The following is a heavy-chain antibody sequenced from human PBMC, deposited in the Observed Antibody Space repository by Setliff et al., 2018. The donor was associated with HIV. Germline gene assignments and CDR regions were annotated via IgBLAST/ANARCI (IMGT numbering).Heavy chain of an antibody. J-gene: IGHJ4*02. CDR2: MSTSGSS. V-gene: IGHV4-39*07. Sequence: SETLSLTCTGSGGSISSDPYYWGWIRQPPGKGVEWIGSMSTSGSSFYDPALKSRVTISVEPSKNQFSLPLSSVTAAHTAVYSCARPLFSYGPLAYWGQGTLVTVSS. CDR1: GGSISSDPYY. D-gene: IGHD3-16*01. CDR3: ARPLFSYGPLAY.